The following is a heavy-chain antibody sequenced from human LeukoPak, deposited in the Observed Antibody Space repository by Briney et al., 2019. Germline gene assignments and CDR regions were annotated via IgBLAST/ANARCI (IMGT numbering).Heavy chain of an antibody. J-gene: IGHJ6*03. CDR1: GYTFTGYY. V-gene: IGHV1-2*02. CDR2: INPNSGGT. D-gene: IGHD2-2*01. Sequence: ASVKVSCKASGYTFTGYYMHWVRQAPGQGLEWMGWINPNSGGTNYAQKFQGRVTMTRDTSIGAAYMELSRLRSDDTAVYYCARLSPDCSSTSCYSMDVWGKGTTVTVSS. CDR3: ARLSPDCSSTSCYSMDV.